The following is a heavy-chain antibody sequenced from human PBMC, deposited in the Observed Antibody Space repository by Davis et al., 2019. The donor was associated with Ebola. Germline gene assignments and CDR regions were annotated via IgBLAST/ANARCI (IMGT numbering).Heavy chain of an antibody. CDR2: IYYSGST. CDR1: GFSLSTSGMC. Sequence: SGPTLVKPTQTLTLTCTFSGFSLSTSGMCVSWFRQPPGKGLEWIGYIYYSGSTYYNPSLRSRVTISVDTSRNQFSLKLSSATAADTAVYYCARPWYSGTYYDAYDIWGQGTMVAVSS. V-gene: IGHV4-30-4*08. CDR3: ARPWYSGTYYDAYDI. D-gene: IGHD1-26*01. J-gene: IGHJ3*02.